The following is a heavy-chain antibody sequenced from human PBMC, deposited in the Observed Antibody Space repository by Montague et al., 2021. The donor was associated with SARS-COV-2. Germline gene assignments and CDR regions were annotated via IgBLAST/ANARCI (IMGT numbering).Heavy chain of an antibody. CDR2: IKEDGTEK. V-gene: IGHV3-7*01. CDR3: AKDKWGGLDY. D-gene: IGHD7-27*01. J-gene: IGHJ4*02. Sequence: PLRLSCAASGFTFSTYWMSWVRQVPGKGLEWVANIKEDGTEKYYVDSVKGRFTISRDNAKSSLFLHMNSLRADDTAVYYCAKDKWGGLDYWGQGTLVTVSS. CDR1: GFTFSTYW.